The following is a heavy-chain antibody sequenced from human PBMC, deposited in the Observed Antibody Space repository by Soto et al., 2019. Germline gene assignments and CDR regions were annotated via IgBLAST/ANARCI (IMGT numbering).Heavy chain of an antibody. CDR2: IYYSGST. J-gene: IGHJ4*02. Sequence: SETLSLTCTVSGGSISSYYWSWIRQPPGKGLEWIGYIYYSGSTNYNPSLKSRVTISVDTSKNQFSLKLSSVTAADTAVYYCAREEGGSYSAYWGQGTLVTVSS. CDR1: GGSISSYY. D-gene: IGHD1-26*01. V-gene: IGHV4-59*01. CDR3: AREEGGSYSAY.